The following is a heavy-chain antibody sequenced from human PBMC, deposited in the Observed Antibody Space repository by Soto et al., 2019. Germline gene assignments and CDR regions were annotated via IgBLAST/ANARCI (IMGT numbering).Heavy chain of an antibody. Sequence: GGSLRLSCAASGFTFSNAWMSWVRQAPGKGLEWVANIKQDGSEKYYVDSVKGRFTISRDNAKNSLYLQMNSLRAEDTAVYYCARDAYSSSWYRGSDYWGQGTLVTVSS. CDR2: IKQDGSEK. J-gene: IGHJ4*02. V-gene: IGHV3-7*03. CDR3: ARDAYSSSWYRGSDY. CDR1: GFTFSNAW. D-gene: IGHD6-13*01.